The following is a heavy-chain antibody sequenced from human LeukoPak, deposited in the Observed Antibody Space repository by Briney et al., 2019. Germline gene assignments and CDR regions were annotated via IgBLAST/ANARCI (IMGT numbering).Heavy chain of an antibody. D-gene: IGHD3-22*01. CDR3: VRGTDTYYYDSSGLMYYFDY. CDR1: GGTFSSYT. V-gene: IGHV1-69*02. J-gene: IGHJ4*02. Sequence: EASVKVSCKASGGTFSSYTISWVRQAPGQGLEWMGRIIPILGIANYAQKFQGRVTITADKSTSTAYMELSSLRSEDTAVYYCVRGTDTYYYDSSGLMYYFDYWGQGTLVTVSS. CDR2: IIPILGIA.